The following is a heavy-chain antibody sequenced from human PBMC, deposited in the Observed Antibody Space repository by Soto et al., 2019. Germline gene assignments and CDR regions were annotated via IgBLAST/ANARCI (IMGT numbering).Heavy chain of an antibody. CDR1: EFTFSNYA. Sequence: GGSLRLSCAASEFTFSNYAMSWVRQAPGKGLEWVSAISYGGGTTYYADTVKGRFTNSRDNSKNTLYLQMNSLRAEDTAVYYCAKNPGYYYDSTGYHFDYWGQGT. J-gene: IGHJ4*02. CDR3: AKNPGYYYDSTGYHFDY. D-gene: IGHD3-22*01. V-gene: IGHV3-23*01. CDR2: ISYGGGTT.